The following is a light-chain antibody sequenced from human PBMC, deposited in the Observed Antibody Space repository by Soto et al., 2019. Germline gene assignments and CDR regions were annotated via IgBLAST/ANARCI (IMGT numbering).Light chain of an antibody. CDR3: QQLNSYPLT. V-gene: IGKV1-9*01. Sequence: DIQLTQSPSFLSASVGDRVTITCRASQGISSYLAWYQQKPGKAPKLLIYAASTLQSGVPSRFSGSGSGTEFTLTISILQPEDFATYHCQQLNSYPLTFGGGTKVEIK. J-gene: IGKJ4*01. CDR1: QGISSY. CDR2: AAS.